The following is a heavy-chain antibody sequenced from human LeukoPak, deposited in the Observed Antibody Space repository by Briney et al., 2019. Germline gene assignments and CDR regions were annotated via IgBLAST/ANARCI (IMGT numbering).Heavy chain of an antibody. CDR2: IPYSGGT. D-gene: IGHD5-18*01. CDR1: GGSISSYGYF. CDR3: TRERADTAVLYYFDY. J-gene: IGHJ4*02. Sequence: SQTLSLTCTVSGGSISSYGYFWTWIRLHPGKGLEWIGYIPYSGGTYYNPSLRSRISISKDSSKNQFSLNLSSVTAADTAIYYCTRERADTAVLYYFDYWGQGTLVTVSS. V-gene: IGHV4-31*03.